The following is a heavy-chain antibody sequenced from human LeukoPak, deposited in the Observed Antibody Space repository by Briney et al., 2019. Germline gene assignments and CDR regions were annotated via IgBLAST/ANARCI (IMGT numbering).Heavy chain of an antibody. V-gene: IGHV1-2*02. CDR2: TNPKNGGT. D-gene: IGHD6-13*01. CDR1: GYTVTDYY. Sequence: ASVKVSCKASGYTVTDYYIYWVRQAPGQGLEWKGWTNPKNGGTNYAQKFQGRVTMTSDTSISTAYMDLNSLKSDDTAVYYCARRATAASGFDYWGQGTLVTVSS. CDR3: ARRATAASGFDY. J-gene: IGHJ4*02.